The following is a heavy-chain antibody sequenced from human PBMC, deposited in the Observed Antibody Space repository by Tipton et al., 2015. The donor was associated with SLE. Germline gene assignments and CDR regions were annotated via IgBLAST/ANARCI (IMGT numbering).Heavy chain of an antibody. CDR3: ARTCSGGSFYSFDS. CDR1: GDSVSSNNAA. V-gene: IGHV6-1*01. J-gene: IGHJ4*02. D-gene: IGHD2-15*01. Sequence: LRLSCVISGDSVSSNNAAWNWIRQSPSRGLEWLGRTYYRSKWFNNYAVSVQSRITFNSDTSKNQFSLQLNSVTPEDTAVYYCARTCSGGSFYSFDSWGQGALVTVSS. CDR2: TYYRSKWFN.